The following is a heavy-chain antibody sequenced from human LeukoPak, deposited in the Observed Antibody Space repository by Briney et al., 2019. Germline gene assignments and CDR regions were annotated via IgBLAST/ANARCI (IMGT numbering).Heavy chain of an antibody. V-gene: IGHV4-34*01. D-gene: IGHD4-17*01. CDR1: GGSFSGYY. CDR3: ARGQGTVTTH. Sequence: PSETLSLTCAVSGGSFSGYYWTWIRQPPGKGLEWIGEINHSGNANYNPSLKSRVTISLDMSENHFSLKLTSVTAADTAVYYCARGQGTVTTHWGQGTQVTVSS. CDR2: INHSGNA. J-gene: IGHJ4*02.